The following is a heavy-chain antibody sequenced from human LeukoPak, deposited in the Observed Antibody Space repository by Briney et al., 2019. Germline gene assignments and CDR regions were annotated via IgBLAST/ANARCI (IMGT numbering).Heavy chain of an antibody. CDR3: ARDFPLALDSWSGYSFGGLDY. V-gene: IGHV1-2*04. CDR1: GYTFTGYY. D-gene: IGHD3-3*01. J-gene: IGHJ4*02. CDR2: INPNSGGT. Sequence: ASVKVSCKASGYTFTGYYMHWVRQAPGQGLEWMGWINPNSGGTNYAQKFQGWVTMTRDTSISTAYMELSRLRSDDTAVYYCARDFPLALDSWSGYSFGGLDYWGQGTLVTVSS.